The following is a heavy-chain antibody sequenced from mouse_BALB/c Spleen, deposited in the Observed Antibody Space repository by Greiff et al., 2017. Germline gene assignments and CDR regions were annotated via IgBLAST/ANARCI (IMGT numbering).Heavy chain of an antibody. CDR2: IRYDGSN. D-gene: IGHD1-2*01. Sequence: EVQLQQSGPGLVKPSQSLSLTCSVTGYSITSGYYWYWIRQLPGNKLEWMGYIRYDGSNNYNPSLKNRISITRDTSKNQFFLKLNSVTTEDTATYYCAREGVCTARAMDYWGQGTSVTVSS. CDR3: AREGVCTARAMDY. J-gene: IGHJ4*01. V-gene: IGHV3-6*02. CDR1: GYSITSGYY.